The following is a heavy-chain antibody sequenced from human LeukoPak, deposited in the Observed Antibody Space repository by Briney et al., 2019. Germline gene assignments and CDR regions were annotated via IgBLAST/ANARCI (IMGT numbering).Heavy chain of an antibody. J-gene: IGHJ4*02. D-gene: IGHD6-19*01. CDR1: GFTFSSYA. CDR3: AKDKGQWLDEGFDY. V-gene: IGHV3-23*01. CDR2: ISGSGGST. Sequence: PGGSRRLSCAASGFTFSSYAMSWVRQAPGKGLEWVTAISGSGGSTYYADSVKGRFTISRDNSKNTLNLQMNSLRAEDTAVYYCAKDKGQWLDEGFDYWGQGTLVTVSS.